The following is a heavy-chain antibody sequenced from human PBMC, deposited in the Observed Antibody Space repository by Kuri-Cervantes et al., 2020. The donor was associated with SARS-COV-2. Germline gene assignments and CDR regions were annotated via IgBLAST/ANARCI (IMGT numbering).Heavy chain of an antibody. Sequence: GGSLRLPCEASGFIFSDYAMDWVRQAPGKGLEWVAIISFDGRNTKFADSVKGRFTIARDNSKNVVYLQMNSLRIEDTAEYFCARGRWGADISGWKRPFDYWGQGTLVTVSS. CDR3: ARGRWGADISGWKRPFDY. V-gene: IGHV3-30*14. CDR2: ISFDGRNT. D-gene: IGHD6-19*01. CDR1: GFIFSDYA. J-gene: IGHJ4*02.